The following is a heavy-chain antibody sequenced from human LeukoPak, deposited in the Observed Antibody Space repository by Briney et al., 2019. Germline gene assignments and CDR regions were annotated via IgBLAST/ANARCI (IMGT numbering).Heavy chain of an antibody. CDR2: IYSGGST. CDR1: GFTVSGNY. J-gene: IGHJ4*02. CDR3: ARVTYAENIDY. V-gene: IGHV3-66*01. Sequence: GGSLRLSCAASGFTVSGNYMSWVRQAPGKGLEWVSVIYSGGSTYYADSVKGRFTISRDNSKNTLYLQMNSLRAEDTAVYYCARVTYAENIDYWGQGTLVTVSS.